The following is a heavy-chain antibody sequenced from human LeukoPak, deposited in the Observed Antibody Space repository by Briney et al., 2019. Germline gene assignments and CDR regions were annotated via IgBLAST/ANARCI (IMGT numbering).Heavy chain of an antibody. CDR3: ARAPFRGYSTGWYRYFDY. CDR2: IYSGGRA. CDR1: GFIVSGNY. V-gene: IGHV3-66*01. Sequence: PGGSLRLSCAASGFIVSGNYMSWVRQAPGQGLEWVSVIYSGGRAYYADSVKGRFTISRDNSKNTLFLQMNSLRAEDTAVYYCARAPFRGYSTGWYRYFDYWGQGTLVTVSS. D-gene: IGHD6-19*01. J-gene: IGHJ4*02.